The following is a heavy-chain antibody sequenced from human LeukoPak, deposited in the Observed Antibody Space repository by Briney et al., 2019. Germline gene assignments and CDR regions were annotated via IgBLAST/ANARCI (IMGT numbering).Heavy chain of an antibody. CDR3: ARDLGYGDYEDRFDY. CDR2: ISQNGDNT. CDR1: GFSFSSYV. J-gene: IGHJ4*02. V-gene: IGHV3-64*04. D-gene: IGHD4-17*01. Sequence: GGSLRLSCSVSGFSFSSYVLHWVRQAPGKGLESVSGISQNGDNTYYADSVKGRFTISKDNSENTLYLQMNSLRAEDTAVYYCARDLGYGDYEDRFDYWGQGTLVTVSS.